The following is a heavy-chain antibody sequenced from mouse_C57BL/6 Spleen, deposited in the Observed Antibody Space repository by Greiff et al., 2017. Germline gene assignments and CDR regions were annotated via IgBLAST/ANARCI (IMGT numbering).Heavy chain of an antibody. J-gene: IGHJ4*01. Sequence: QVQLQQPGAELVKPGASVKMSCKASGYTFTSYWITWVKQRPGQGLEWIGDIYPGSGSTNYNEKFKSKATLTVDTSSNTAYMQLSSLTSEDSAVYYCARRTVVAPYAMDYWGQGTSVTVSS. V-gene: IGHV1-55*01. CDR3: ARRTVVAPYAMDY. CDR2: IYPGSGST. CDR1: GYTFTSYW. D-gene: IGHD1-1*01.